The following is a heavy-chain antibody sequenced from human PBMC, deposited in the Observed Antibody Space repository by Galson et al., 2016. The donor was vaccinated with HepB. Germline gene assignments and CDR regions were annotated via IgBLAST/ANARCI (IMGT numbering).Heavy chain of an antibody. Sequence: SLRLSCAASGFTFDDYTMHWVRQVPGKGLEWVSLISWDGVITHYADSVKGRFTISRDNSKNSLYLQMNSLRTEDTALYYCAKEGGYNWKRRGYFDYWGQGTLVTVSS. CDR2: ISWDGVIT. CDR1: GFTFDDYT. CDR3: AKEGGYNWKRRGYFDY. J-gene: IGHJ4*02. D-gene: IGHD1-20*01. V-gene: IGHV3-43*01.